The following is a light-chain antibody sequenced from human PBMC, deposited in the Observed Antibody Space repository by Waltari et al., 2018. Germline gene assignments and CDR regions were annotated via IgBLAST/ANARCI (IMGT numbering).Light chain of an antibody. CDR1: SGSIINNN. CDR2: EDN. Sequence: FMLTQPHSVSESPGKTVTISCTRSSGSIINNNVQWFQQSPDSSPTTVIYEDNQRPSEVPDRFSGSIDSSSNSASLTISGLKTEDEADYYCQSYDSSQWVFGGGTKLTVL. CDR3: QSYDSSQWV. V-gene: IGLV6-57*01. J-gene: IGLJ3*02.